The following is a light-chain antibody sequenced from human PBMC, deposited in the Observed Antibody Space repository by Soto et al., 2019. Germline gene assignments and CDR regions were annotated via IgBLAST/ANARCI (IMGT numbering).Light chain of an antibody. V-gene: IGLV2-14*01. CDR3: SSYTSTNTLV. Sequence: QSALTQPASVSGSPGQSITISCTGTRSEVGGYNFVSWYQQHPGKVPKLLIYDVNHRPSGVSNRFSASKSANTASLTISGLQAEDEADYYCSSYTSTNTLVFGGGTKLTVL. CDR2: DVN. J-gene: IGLJ2*01. CDR1: RSEVGGYNF.